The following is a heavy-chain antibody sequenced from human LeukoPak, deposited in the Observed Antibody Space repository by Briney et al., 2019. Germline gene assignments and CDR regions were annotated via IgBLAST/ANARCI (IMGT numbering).Heavy chain of an antibody. CDR3: ARDGSTVTTFLLRY. Sequence: GGSLRLSSAASGFTFSSYGMHWVRQAPGKGLEWVAVIWYDGSNKYYADSVKGRFTISRDNSKNTLYLQMNSLRAEDTAVYYCARDGSTVTTFLLRYWGQGTLVTVSS. D-gene: IGHD4-17*01. CDR1: GFTFSSYG. V-gene: IGHV3-33*01. CDR2: IWYDGSNK. J-gene: IGHJ4*02.